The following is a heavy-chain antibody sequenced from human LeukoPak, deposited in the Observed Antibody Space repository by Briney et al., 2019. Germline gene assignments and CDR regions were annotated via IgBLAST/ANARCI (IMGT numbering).Heavy chain of an antibody. CDR1: GYTFTSYG. CDR3: ARDEGASYDFWSGYYGWFDP. Sequence: GASVKVSCKASGYTFTSYGISWVRQAPGQGLEWMGWISAHNGNTNYAQKLQGRVTMTTDTSTSTAYMELRSLRSDDTAVYYCARDEGASYDFWSGYYGWFDPWGQGTLVTVSS. D-gene: IGHD3-3*01. V-gene: IGHV1-18*01. J-gene: IGHJ5*02. CDR2: ISAHNGNT.